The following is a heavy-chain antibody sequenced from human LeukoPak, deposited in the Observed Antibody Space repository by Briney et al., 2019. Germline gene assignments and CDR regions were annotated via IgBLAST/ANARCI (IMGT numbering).Heavy chain of an antibody. V-gene: IGHV5-51*01. CDR3: ARQHYYNNLGFDS. D-gene: IGHD3-10*01. CDR2: IYPEDSDT. J-gene: IGHJ4*02. CDR1: GYSFSNYW. Sequence: GESRPLPCKFSGYSFSNYWIGWLRQLPGKGLEWMGIIYPEDSDTRYSPSFQGQVSLSADKSTSTAYLQWGSLKASDSAIYYCARQHYYNNLGFDSWGQGTLVTVSS.